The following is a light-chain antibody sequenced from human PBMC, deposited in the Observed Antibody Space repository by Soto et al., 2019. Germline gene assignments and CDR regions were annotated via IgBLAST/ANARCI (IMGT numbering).Light chain of an antibody. J-gene: IGKJ3*01. CDR1: QSVSNY. V-gene: IGKV3-11*01. Sequence: EIVLTQSPATLSLSPGERATLSCRASQSVSNYLAWYQQKPGQAPRLLIYAASDRATGIPARFSGSGSGTDFTLTISSLEPEDSAVYYCHQYDNAPFTFGPGTRVGIK. CDR2: AAS. CDR3: HQYDNAPFT.